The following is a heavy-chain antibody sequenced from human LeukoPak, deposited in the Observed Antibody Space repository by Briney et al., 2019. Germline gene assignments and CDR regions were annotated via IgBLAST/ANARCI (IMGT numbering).Heavy chain of an antibody. J-gene: IGHJ4*02. V-gene: IGHV3-11*01. CDR3: AKEIAADGYYFDY. D-gene: IGHD6-13*01. CDR2: ISSSGSTI. Sequence: GSLRLSCAASGFTFSDYYMSWIRQAPGKGLEWVSYISSSGSTIDYADSVKGRFTISRDNSKNTLYLQMNSLRAEDTAVYYCAKEIAADGYYFDYWGQGTLITVSS. CDR1: GFTFSDYY.